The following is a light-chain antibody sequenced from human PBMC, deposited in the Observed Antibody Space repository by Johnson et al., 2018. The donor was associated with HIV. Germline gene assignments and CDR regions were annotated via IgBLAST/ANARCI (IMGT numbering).Light chain of an antibody. Sequence: HSVLTQPPSVSAAPGQKVTISCSGSSSNIGNNYVSWYQQLPGTAPKLLIYENNKRPSGIPDRFSGSKSGTSATLGITGLQTGDEAYYYCGTWDSSLSGSVFGTGTKVTVL. CDR3: GTWDSSLSGSV. V-gene: IGLV1-51*02. J-gene: IGLJ1*01. CDR1: SSNIGNNY. CDR2: ENN.